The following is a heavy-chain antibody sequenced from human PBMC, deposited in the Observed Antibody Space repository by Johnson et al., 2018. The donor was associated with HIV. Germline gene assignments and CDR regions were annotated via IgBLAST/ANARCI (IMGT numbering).Heavy chain of an antibody. CDR3: ARLEELLRAFDF. D-gene: IGHD1-26*01. V-gene: IGHV3-73*02. CDR2: IRSKANSYAT. J-gene: IGHJ3*01. Sequence: VQLVESGGGLVQPGGSLKLSCAASVFTFSGYAMHWVRQASGKGLEWVGRIRSKANSYATAYAASVKGRFTISRDDSKNTAYLQMNSLKTEDTAVYYCARLEELLRAFDFWGQGTMVTVSS. CDR1: VFTFSGYA.